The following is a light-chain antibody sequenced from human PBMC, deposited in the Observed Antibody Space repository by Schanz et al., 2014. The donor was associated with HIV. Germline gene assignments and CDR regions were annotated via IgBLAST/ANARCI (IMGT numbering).Light chain of an antibody. CDR1: SSDVGSYNL. Sequence: QSVLTQPASVSGSPGQSITISCTGTSSDVGSYNLVSWYQQHPGKAPKLMIYDVSNRPSGVSNRFSGSKSGNTASLTVSGLQAEDEADYYCSSYAGSNKNVFGTGTKLTVL. J-gene: IGLJ1*01. CDR2: DVS. V-gene: IGLV2-14*02. CDR3: SSYAGSNKNV.